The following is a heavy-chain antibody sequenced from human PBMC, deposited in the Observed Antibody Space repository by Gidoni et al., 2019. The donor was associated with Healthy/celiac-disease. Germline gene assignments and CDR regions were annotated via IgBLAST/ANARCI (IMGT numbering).Heavy chain of an antibody. D-gene: IGHD3-10*01. CDR2: IKQDGSEK. V-gene: IGHV3-7*01. CDR3: ARDPGEYYYGSGTLSGGYFDY. CDR1: GFTFSSYW. J-gene: IGHJ4*02. Sequence: EVQLVESGGGLVQPGGSLRLSCAASGFTFSSYWMSWVRQAPGKGLEGVANIKQDGSEKYYVDSVKGRFTISRDNAKNSLYLQMNSLRAEDTAVYYCARDPGEYYYGSGTLSGGYFDYWGQGTLVTVSS.